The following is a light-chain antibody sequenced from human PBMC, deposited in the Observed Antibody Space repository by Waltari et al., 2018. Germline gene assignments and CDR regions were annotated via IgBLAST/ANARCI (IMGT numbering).Light chain of an antibody. J-gene: IGKJ5*01. V-gene: IGKV3-11*01. CDR2: DAS. Sequence: EIVLTQSPATLSLSPGERVTLSCRASQSVNRALAWYQQKPGQAPRLLIYDASNRATGIPARFSGSGSGTDSTLTISSLEAEDFGVYYCQLRSNWRITFGQGTRLEIK. CDR1: QSVNRA. CDR3: QLRSNWRIT.